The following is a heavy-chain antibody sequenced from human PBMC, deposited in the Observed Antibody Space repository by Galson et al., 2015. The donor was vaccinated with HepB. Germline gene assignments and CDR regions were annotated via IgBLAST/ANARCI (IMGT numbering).Heavy chain of an antibody. V-gene: IGHV3-74*01. CDR1: GFTFTSYW. J-gene: IGHJ4*02. Sequence: SLRLSCAASGFTFTSYWMHWVRQAPGKGLVWVSRINSDGSSTSYADSVKGRFTISRDNAKNMLYLQMNSLRTEDTALYYCAKTFGYYGLGSPDYWGQGTLVTVSS. CDR2: INSDGSST. CDR3: AKTFGYYGLGSPDY. D-gene: IGHD3-10*01.